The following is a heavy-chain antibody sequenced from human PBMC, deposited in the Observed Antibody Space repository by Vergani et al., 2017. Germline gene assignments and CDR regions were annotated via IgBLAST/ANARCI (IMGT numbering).Heavy chain of an antibody. CDR1: GFTFSSYT. V-gene: IGHV3-30*01. D-gene: IGHD6-19*01. Sequence: QVQLVESGGGLVKPGGSLRLSCAASGFTFSSYTMHWVRQAPGKGLEWVAVISYDGGNKYYADSVKGRFTISRDNSKNTLFLQMNSLRSEDTAVYYCARDVQWLVLGPVDYWGQGTLVTVSS. CDR2: ISYDGGNK. CDR3: ARDVQWLVLGPVDY. J-gene: IGHJ4*02.